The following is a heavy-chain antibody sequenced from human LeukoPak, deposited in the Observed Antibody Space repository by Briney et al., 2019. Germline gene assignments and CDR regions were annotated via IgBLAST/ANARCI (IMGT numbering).Heavy chain of an antibody. J-gene: IGHJ4*02. CDR1: GGSFSGYY. D-gene: IGHD6-13*01. CDR3: ARGLGRQQLVWSGVGY. CDR2: INHSGST. V-gene: IGHV4-34*01. Sequence: PSETLSLTCAVHGGSFSGYYWSWIRQPPGKGLEWIGEINHSGSTNYNPSLKSRVTISVDTSKNQFSLKLSSVTAADTAVYYCARGLGRQQLVWSGVGYWGQGTLVTVSS.